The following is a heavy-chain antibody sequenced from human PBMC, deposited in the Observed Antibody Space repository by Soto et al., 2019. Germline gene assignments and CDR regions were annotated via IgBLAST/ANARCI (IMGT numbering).Heavy chain of an antibody. V-gene: IGHV3-13*01. CDR2: IGTAGDT. CDR1: GFTFSSYD. Sequence: EVQLVESGGGMVQPGGSLRLSCAASGFTFSSYDMHWVRQATGKGLEWVSAIGTAGDTYYPGSVKGRFTISRENAKNSLYLQMNSLRAEDTAVYYCARDPQRGARWSGWFDPSGQGTLVTVSS. CDR3: ARDPQRGARWSGWFDP. J-gene: IGHJ5*02. D-gene: IGHD1-26*01.